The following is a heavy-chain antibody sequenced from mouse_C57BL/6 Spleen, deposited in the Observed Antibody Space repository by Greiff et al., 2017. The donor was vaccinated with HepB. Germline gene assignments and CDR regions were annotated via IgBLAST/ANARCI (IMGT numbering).Heavy chain of an antibody. J-gene: IGHJ2*01. CDR1: GYTFTSYW. CDR3: ARSGTRRGYGPYYFDY. Sequence: QVQLQQPGAELVKPGASVKMSCKASGYTFTSYWITWVKQRPGQGLEWIGDIYPGSGSTNYNEKFKSKATLTVDTSSSTAYMQLSSLTSEDSAVYYVARSGTRRGYGPYYFDYWGQGTTLTVSS. D-gene: IGHD1-1*01. V-gene: IGHV1-55*01. CDR2: IYPGSGST.